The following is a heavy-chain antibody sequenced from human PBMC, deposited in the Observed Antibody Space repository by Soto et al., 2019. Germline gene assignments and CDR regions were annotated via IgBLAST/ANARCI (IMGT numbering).Heavy chain of an antibody. D-gene: IGHD6-6*01. CDR2: INAHSGGT. CDR3: AKDLTRQLAYWLDP. V-gene: IGHV1-2*02. Sequence: ASVQVSCKASGFSFTGYSIHWLRQAPAQGLEWMGWINAHSGGTEYGQKFQDRVTLTRDTSIATAYLTLTSLTSDDTALYYCAKDLTRQLAYWLDPWGQGIMVTVSS. J-gene: IGHJ5*02. CDR1: GFSFTGYS.